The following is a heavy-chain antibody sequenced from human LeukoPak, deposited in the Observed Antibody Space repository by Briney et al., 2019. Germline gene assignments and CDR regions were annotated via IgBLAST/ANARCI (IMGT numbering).Heavy chain of an antibody. CDR3: ARSPRGTHYFDY. Sequence: GGSLRLSCAASGFTFSSYGMHWVRQAPGKGLEWVAVIWYDGSNKYYADSVKGRFTISGDNSKNTLYLQMNSLRAEDTAVYYCARSPRGTHYFDYWGQGTLVTVSS. V-gene: IGHV3-33*01. CDR1: GFTFSSYG. CDR2: IWYDGSNK. J-gene: IGHJ4*02. D-gene: IGHD3-10*01.